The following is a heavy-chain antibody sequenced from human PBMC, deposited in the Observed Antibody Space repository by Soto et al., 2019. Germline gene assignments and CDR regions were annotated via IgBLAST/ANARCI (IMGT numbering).Heavy chain of an antibody. CDR2: IWYDGSNK. D-gene: IGHD3-10*01. CDR3: ARSPDLLWFGAHDY. CDR1: GFTFSSYG. V-gene: IGHV3-33*01. J-gene: IGHJ4*02. Sequence: GGSLRLSCAASGFTFSSYGMHWVRQAPGKGLEWVAVIWYDGSNKYYADSVKGRFTISRDNSKNTLYLQMNSLRAEDTAVYYCARSPDLLWFGAHDYWGQGTLVTVSS.